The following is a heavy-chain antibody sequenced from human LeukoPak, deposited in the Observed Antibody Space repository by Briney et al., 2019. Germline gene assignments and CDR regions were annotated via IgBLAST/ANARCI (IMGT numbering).Heavy chain of an antibody. Sequence: SETLSLTCAVSGGSFSDYYWSWIRQPPGKGLERIGEINHSGTTNYIPSLKSRVTISVDTSNNRFSLKLSSLTAADTAVYYCARAGLRFFDWSQNYYYAMDVWGQGTTVTVSS. J-gene: IGHJ6*02. CDR3: ARAGLRFFDWSQNYYYAMDV. D-gene: IGHD3-9*01. V-gene: IGHV4-34*01. CDR1: GGSFSDYY. CDR2: INHSGTT.